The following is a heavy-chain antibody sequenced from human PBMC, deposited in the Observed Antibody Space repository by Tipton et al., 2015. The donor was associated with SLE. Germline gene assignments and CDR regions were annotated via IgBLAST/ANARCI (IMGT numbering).Heavy chain of an antibody. J-gene: IGHJ4*02. Sequence: TLSLTCTVSGGYISSSSYYWGWIRQPPGKGLEWIGSIYYSGSTYYNPSLKSRVTISVDTSKNQFPLKLSSVTAAVTAVYYCASLMAGYWGQGTLVTVSS. D-gene: IGHD5-24*01. CDR1: GGYISSSSYY. CDR2: IYYSGST. V-gene: IGHV4-39*06. CDR3: ASLMAGY.